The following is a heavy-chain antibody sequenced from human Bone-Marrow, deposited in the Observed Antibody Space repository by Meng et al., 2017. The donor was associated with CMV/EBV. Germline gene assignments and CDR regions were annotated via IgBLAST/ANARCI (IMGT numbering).Heavy chain of an antibody. V-gene: IGHV3-7*01. D-gene: IGHD6-19*01. CDR3: ARDRSGWYLN. CDR2: IKQDGSEK. J-gene: IGHJ4*02. Sequence: GESLKISCAASGFTFSSYGMHWVRQAPGKGLEWVANIKQDGSEKYYVDSVKGRFTISRDNAKNSLYLQMNSLRAEDTAVYYCARDRSGWYLNWGQGTLVTVSS. CDR1: GFTFSSYG.